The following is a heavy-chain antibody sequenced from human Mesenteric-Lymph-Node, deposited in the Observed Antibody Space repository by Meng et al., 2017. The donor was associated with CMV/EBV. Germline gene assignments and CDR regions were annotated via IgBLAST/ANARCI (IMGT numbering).Heavy chain of an antibody. V-gene: IGHV3-30*02. J-gene: IGHJ5*02. D-gene: IGHD4-11*01. CDR2: IRYDGSNK. Sequence: GGSLRLSCAASGFTFSSYGMHWVRQAPGKGLEWVASIRYDGSNKYYADSVKGRFTISRDNAKNSLYLQMNSLRAEDTAVYYCARQSSNYVSNWFDPWGQGTLVTVSS. CDR3: ARQSSNYVSNWFDP. CDR1: GFTFSSYG.